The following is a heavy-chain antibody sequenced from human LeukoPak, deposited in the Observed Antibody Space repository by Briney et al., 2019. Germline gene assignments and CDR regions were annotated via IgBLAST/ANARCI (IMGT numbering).Heavy chain of an antibody. Sequence: GGSLRLSCAASGFTFSSYAMGWVRQAPGKGLEWVSSISASGSSTYYADSVKGRFTISRDNSKNTLYLQMSSLRAEDTAIYYCAKDLRGYTYGLGYWGQGTLVTVSS. V-gene: IGHV3-23*01. J-gene: IGHJ4*02. D-gene: IGHD5-18*01. CDR3: AKDLRGYTYGLGY. CDR2: ISASGSST. CDR1: GFTFSSYA.